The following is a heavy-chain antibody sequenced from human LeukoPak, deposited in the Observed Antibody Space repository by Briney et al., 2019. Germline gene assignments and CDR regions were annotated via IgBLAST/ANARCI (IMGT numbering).Heavy chain of an antibody. D-gene: IGHD6-19*01. Sequence: SETLSLTCAVYGGSFSGYYWSWIRQPPGKGLEWIGEINHSGSTNYNPSLKSRVTISVDTSKNQFSLKLSSVTAADTAVYYCARDEGSGWSYYWAQGTLVTVSS. CDR2: INHSGST. CDR1: GGSFSGYY. V-gene: IGHV4-34*01. CDR3: ARDEGSGWSYY. J-gene: IGHJ4*02.